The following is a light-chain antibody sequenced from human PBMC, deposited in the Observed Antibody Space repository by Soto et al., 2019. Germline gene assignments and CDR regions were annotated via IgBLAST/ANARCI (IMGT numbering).Light chain of an antibody. CDR2: GSS. J-gene: IGKJ2*01. Sequence: EVVLTQSPGTLSLSPGERATLSCRASESVSNNYFAWYQQKPGQAPRLLIFGSSDRATGIPDRFSGSGSGTDFTLTISRLEPEDFAVYYCQQYGSSPPYTFGQGTKLEI. CDR3: QQYGSSPPYT. CDR1: ESVSNNY. V-gene: IGKV3-20*01.